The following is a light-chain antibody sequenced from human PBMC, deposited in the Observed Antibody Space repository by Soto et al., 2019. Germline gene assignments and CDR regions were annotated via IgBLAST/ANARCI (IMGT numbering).Light chain of an antibody. CDR2: DNN. V-gene: IGLV1-51*01. CDR3: GRWDSRLSTYV. J-gene: IGLJ1*01. Sequence: QSVLTQPPSVSAAAGQQVTISCSRSSSNIGNDYVSWYQQLPGTAPKLLIYDNNKRAAGIPDRFSGSESGTSATLGITGLXTGDEADYYCGRWDSRLSTYVFGTGTKVTVL. CDR1: SSNIGNDY.